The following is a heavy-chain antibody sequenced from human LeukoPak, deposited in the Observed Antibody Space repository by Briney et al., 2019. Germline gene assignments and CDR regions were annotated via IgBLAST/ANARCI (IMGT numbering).Heavy chain of an antibody. CDR1: GGSINTYF. D-gene: IGHD1-1*01. J-gene: IGHJ4*02. Sequence: SETLSLTCTVSGGSINTYFWSWIRQPPGKGLEWIGYIYYSGSTNYNPSLKSRVTISVDTSKNQFSLKLSSVTAADTAVYYCARIGNYYFDYWGQGTLVTVSS. CDR2: IYYSGST. CDR3: ARIGNYYFDY. V-gene: IGHV4-59*01.